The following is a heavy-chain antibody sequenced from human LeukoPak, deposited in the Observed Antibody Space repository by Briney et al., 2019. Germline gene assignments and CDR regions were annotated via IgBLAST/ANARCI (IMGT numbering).Heavy chain of an antibody. CDR2: IYSGGST. CDR3: ARVGTGYDYDYYGMDV. Sequence: GGSLRLSCAASGFTVSSNYVSWVRQAPGKGLEWVSVIYSGGSTYYADSVKGRFTISRGNSKNTLYLQMNSLRAEDTAVYYCARVGTGYDYDYYGMDVWGQGTTVTVSS. V-gene: IGHV3-66*02. CDR1: GFTVSSNY. J-gene: IGHJ6*02. D-gene: IGHD5-12*01.